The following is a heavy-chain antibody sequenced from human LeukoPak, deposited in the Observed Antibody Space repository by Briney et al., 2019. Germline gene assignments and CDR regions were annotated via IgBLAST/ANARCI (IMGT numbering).Heavy chain of an antibody. CDR1: GFTFSSYA. CDR3: ARDVPAEYYYYYYGMDV. J-gene: IGHJ6*02. V-gene: IGHV3-30*04. CDR2: ISYDGSNK. Sequence: PGGSLRLSCAASGFTFSSYAMHWVRQAPGKGLEWVAVISYDGSNKYYADSVKGRFTISRDNSKNTLYLQMNSLRAEDTAVYYCARDVPAEYYYYYYGMDVWGQGTTVTVSS.